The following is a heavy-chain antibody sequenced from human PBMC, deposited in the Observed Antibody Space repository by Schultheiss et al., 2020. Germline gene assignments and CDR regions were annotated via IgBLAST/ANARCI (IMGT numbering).Heavy chain of an antibody. Sequence: GSVKVSCKASGYTFTSYYMHWVRQAPGQGLEWMGIINPSGGSTSYAQKFQGIVTMTRDTSTSTVYMELSSLRSEDTAVYYCARGVNIAAAGIEHWGQGTLVTVSS. CDR1: GYTFTSYY. D-gene: IGHD6-13*01. J-gene: IGHJ1*01. CDR3: ARGVNIAAAGIEH. CDR2: INPSGGST. V-gene: IGHV1-46*01.